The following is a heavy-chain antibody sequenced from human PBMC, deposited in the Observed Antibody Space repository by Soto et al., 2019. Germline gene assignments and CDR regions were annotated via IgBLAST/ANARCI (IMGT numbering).Heavy chain of an antibody. J-gene: IGHJ4*02. Sequence: QVQLVQSGAEVKKPGASVKVSCKASGYTFTSYGIIWVRQAPGQGLEWMGWISAYNGNTNYAQKFQGRVTMTTDTSTSRAYMELRSLRCDDTAVYYCARDSLATFGVDYWGQGTLVTVSS. V-gene: IGHV1-18*01. D-gene: IGHD3-16*01. CDR1: GYTFTSYG. CDR2: ISAYNGNT. CDR3: ARDSLATFGVDY.